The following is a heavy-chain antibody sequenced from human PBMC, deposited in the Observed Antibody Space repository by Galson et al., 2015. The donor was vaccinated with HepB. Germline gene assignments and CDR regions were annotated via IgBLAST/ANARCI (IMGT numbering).Heavy chain of an antibody. CDR3: ARVYCTGGSCYGTGFDY. J-gene: IGHJ4*02. D-gene: IGHD2-8*02. CDR2: ISGSSVSI. Sequence: LRLSCAASGFTFSSHSMNWVRQAPGKGLEWLSYISGSSVSIYYADSVKGRFTISRDNDQNSLYLQMDSLRVEDTAVYYCARVYCTGGSCYGTGFDYWGQGILVTVSS. V-gene: IGHV3-48*01. CDR1: GFTFSSHS.